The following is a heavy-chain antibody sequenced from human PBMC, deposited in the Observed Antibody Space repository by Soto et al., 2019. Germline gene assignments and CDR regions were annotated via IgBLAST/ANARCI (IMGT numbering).Heavy chain of an antibody. V-gene: IGHV3-30-3*01. J-gene: IGHJ4*02. CDR2: ISYDGSNK. CDR1: GFTFSSYA. D-gene: IGHD2-21*02. CDR3: ARTIVVVTAHFDY. Sequence: QVQLVESGGGVVQPGRSLRLSCAASGFTFSSYAMHWVRQAPGKGLEWVAVISYDGSNKYYADSVKGRFTISRDNSKNTLYLQMNSLRAEDTAVYYCARTIVVVTAHFDYWGQGTLVTVSS.